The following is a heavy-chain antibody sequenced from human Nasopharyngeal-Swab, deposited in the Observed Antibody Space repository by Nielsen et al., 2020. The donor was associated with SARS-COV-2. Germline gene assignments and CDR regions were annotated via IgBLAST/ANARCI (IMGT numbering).Heavy chain of an antibody. CDR2: ISWNSGSI. J-gene: IGHJ2*01. D-gene: IGHD6-13*01. V-gene: IGHV3-9*01. CDR1: GFTFDDYA. CDR3: AKDSYSSSWGPHWYFDL. Sequence: SLKISCAASGFTFDDYAMHWVRQAPGKGLEWVSGISWNSGSIGYADSVKGRFTISRDNAKNSLYLQMSSLRAEDTALYYCAKDSYSSSWGPHWYFDLWGRGTLVTVSS.